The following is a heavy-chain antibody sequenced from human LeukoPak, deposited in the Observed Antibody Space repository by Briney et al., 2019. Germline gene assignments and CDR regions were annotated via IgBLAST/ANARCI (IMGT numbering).Heavy chain of an antibody. CDR3: AKSGSGWYGTSY. D-gene: IGHD6-19*01. CDR1: GFTFSSSA. CDR2: ISASGGST. J-gene: IGHJ4*02. V-gene: IGHV3-23*01. Sequence: GGSLRLSCAASGFTFSSSAMSWVRQVPGKGLEWVSGISASGGSTSYADSVRGRFTISRDNSKNTLYVQMNSLRDEDTAVYYCAKSGSGWYGTSYWGQGTLVTVSS.